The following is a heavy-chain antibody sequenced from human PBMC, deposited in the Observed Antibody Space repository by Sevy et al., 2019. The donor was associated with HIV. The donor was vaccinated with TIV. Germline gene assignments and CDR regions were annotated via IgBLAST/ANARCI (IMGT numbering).Heavy chain of an antibody. V-gene: IGHV1-24*01. J-gene: IGHJ4*02. Sequence: ASVKVSCKVSGYTLTKLSMHWVRQTPGKGLEWMTTFDPGDGDPEDGKTIYAQKFLGRVTMTEDTSTDTAYMELSSLRSEDTAVYYCATTKDYYDSSGYPFDSWGQGTLVTVSS. CDR2: GDPEDGKT. CDR1: GYTLTKLS. CDR3: ATTKDYYDSSGYPFDS. D-gene: IGHD3-22*01.